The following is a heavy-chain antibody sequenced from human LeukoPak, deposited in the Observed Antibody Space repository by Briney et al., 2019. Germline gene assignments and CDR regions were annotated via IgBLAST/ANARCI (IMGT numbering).Heavy chain of an antibody. Sequence: SQTLSLTCTVSGGSISSGSYYWSWIRQPAGKGLEWIGRIYTSGSTNYNPSLKSRVTISIDTSKNQFSLGLSSVTAADTAVYYCARKHTSGWVNWFDPWGQGTLVTVSS. CDR3: ARKHTSGWVNWFDP. V-gene: IGHV4-61*02. CDR2: IYTSGST. D-gene: IGHD6-19*01. CDR1: GGSISSGSYY. J-gene: IGHJ5*02.